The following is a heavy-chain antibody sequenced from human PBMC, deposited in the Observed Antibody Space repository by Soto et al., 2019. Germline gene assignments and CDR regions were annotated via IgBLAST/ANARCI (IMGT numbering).Heavy chain of an antibody. CDR1: GFTFSSYG. J-gene: IGHJ4*02. V-gene: IGHV3-30*03. Sequence: GGSLRLSCAASGFTFSSYGMHWVRQAPGKGLEWVAVISYDGSNKYYADSVKGRFTISRDNAKNSLYLQMNSLRAEDTAVYYCAREALPAIFGVAELDYWGQGTLVTVSS. D-gene: IGHD3-3*01. CDR2: ISYDGSNK. CDR3: AREALPAIFGVAELDY.